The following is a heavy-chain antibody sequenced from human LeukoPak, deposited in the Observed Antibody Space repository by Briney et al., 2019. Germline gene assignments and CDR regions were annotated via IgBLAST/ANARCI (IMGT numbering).Heavy chain of an antibody. CDR2: IKQDGSEK. Sequence: PGGSLRLSCVGSGYIFSSHWMNWVRQAPGKGLEWVANIKQDGSEKYHADSVKGRFTISRDNAKNSLYLQMDSLRVEDTAVYYCARGRECSGTGCYLPGIYWGQGILVTVSS. D-gene: IGHD2-2*01. J-gene: IGHJ4*02. V-gene: IGHV3-7*01. CDR1: GYIFSSHW. CDR3: ARGRECSGTGCYLPGIY.